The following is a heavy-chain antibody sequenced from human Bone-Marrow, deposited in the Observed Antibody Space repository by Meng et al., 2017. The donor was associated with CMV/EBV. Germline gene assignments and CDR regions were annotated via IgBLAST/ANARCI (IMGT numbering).Heavy chain of an antibody. CDR3: AGVGKPTVVTGQFDY. V-gene: IGHV1-69*10. CDR1: GGTFSSYA. CDR2: IIPILGIA. D-gene: IGHD4-23*01. Sequence: SVKFSCKASGGTFSSYAISWVRQAPGQGLEWMGGIIPILGIANYAQKFQGRVTITADKSTSTAYMGLSSLRSEDTAVYYCAGVGKPTVVTGQFDYWGQGTLVAVSS. J-gene: IGHJ4*02.